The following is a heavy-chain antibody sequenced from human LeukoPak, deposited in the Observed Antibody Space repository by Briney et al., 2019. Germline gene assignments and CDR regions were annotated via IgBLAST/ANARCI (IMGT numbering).Heavy chain of an antibody. CDR3: AKGSSGYFVDL. D-gene: IGHD3-22*01. J-gene: IGHJ5*02. CDR2: ISNDGGGT. V-gene: IGHV3-23*01. CDR1: GFIFNNYG. Sequence: GGSLRLSCAASGFIFNNYGPIWVRQAPGKGLEWVSAISNDGGGTNYADFVKGRFTISRDNSKNTLFLQMNSLRAEDTALYYCAKGSSGYFVDLWGQGTLVTVSS.